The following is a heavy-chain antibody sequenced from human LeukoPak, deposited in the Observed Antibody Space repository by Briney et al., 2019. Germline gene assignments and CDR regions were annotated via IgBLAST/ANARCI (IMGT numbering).Heavy chain of an antibody. J-gene: IGHJ4*02. D-gene: IGHD6-13*01. CDR2: IYSGGST. Sequence: GSLRLSCAASGFTFSDFPMTWVRQAPGKGLEWVSVIYSGGSTDYADSVKGRFTISRDNAKNTVNLQMNSLRTEDTAVYYCAREATRSRWYASFDYWGQGTLVTVSS. V-gene: IGHV3-66*01. CDR1: GFTFSDFP. CDR3: AREATRSRWYASFDY.